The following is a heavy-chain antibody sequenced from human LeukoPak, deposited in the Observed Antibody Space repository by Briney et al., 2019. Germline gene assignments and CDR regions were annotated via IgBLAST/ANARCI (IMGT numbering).Heavy chain of an antibody. Sequence: GGSLRLSRAASGFSFDDYAMHWVRQAPGKGLEWVSGISWNSGSIGYADSVKGRFTISRDNAKNSLYLQMNSLRAEDMALYYCAKDIARGPYYYYMDVWGKGTTVTVS. V-gene: IGHV3-9*03. CDR1: GFSFDDYA. D-gene: IGHD3-10*01. CDR3: AKDIARGPYYYYMDV. J-gene: IGHJ6*03. CDR2: ISWNSGSI.